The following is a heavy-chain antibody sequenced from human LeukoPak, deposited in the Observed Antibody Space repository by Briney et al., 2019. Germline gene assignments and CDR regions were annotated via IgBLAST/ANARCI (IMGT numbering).Heavy chain of an antibody. V-gene: IGHV4-4*07. D-gene: IGHD2-15*01. CDR2: IDTSGSS. J-gene: IGHJ4*02. Sequence: SETLSLTCTVSGGSISSYYWSWIRQPAGKGLEWIGRIDTSGSSNYNLFLKSRVTMSVDTSKKQFSLKLSSMTAADTAVYYCARGGRRVDYWGQGTLVTVSS. CDR3: ARGGRRVDY. CDR1: GGSISSYY.